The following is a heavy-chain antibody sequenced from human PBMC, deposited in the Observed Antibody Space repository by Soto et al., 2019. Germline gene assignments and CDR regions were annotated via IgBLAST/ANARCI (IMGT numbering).Heavy chain of an antibody. CDR3: ARTSSKYNWNWFDP. D-gene: IGHD1-20*01. CDR2: INAGNGNT. J-gene: IGHJ5*02. Sequence: ASVKVSCKASGYTFTSYAMHWVRQAPGQRLEWMGWINAGNGNTKYSQKFQGRVTITRDTSASTAYMELSSLRSEDTAVYYCARTSSKYNWNWFDPWGQGALVTVSS. V-gene: IGHV1-3*01. CDR1: GYTFTSYA.